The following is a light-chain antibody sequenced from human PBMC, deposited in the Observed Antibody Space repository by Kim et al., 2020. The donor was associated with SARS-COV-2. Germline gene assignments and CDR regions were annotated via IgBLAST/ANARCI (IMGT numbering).Light chain of an antibody. V-gene: IGLV2-14*01. CDR1: SSDVGGYNY. Sequence: QSVLTQPASVSGSPGQSIAVSCTGTSSDVGGYNYVSWYQQHPGKAPKLMIYGVTQRPSGVSNRFSGSKSGNTASLTISGLQAEDEAVYYCSSYTSSNTLVFGAGTQLTVL. J-gene: IGLJ2*01. CDR2: GVT. CDR3: SSYTSSNTLV.